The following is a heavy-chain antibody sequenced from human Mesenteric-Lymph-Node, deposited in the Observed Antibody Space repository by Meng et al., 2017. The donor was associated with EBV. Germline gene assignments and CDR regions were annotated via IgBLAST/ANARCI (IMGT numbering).Heavy chain of an antibody. V-gene: IGHV4-4*02. D-gene: IGHD6-19*01. CDR2: IYHRGST. CDR3: ARVNEGQWLVRGAFDY. J-gene: IGHJ4*02. Sequence: QGPLQESGPGLVKPSGTLSLTGAVSGGSISTSNWWSWVRQPPGKGLEWIGEIYHRGSTNYNPSLTSRVTISVDESKNEFSLSLTSVTAADTAVYFCARVNEGQWLVRGAFDYWGQGTLVTVSS. CDR1: GGSISTSNW.